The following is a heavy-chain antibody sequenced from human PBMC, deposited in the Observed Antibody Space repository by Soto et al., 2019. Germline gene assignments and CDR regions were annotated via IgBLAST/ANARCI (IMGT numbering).Heavy chain of an antibody. J-gene: IGHJ4*02. D-gene: IGHD3-16*01. V-gene: IGHV1-24*01. CDR2: FDPEDGET. Sequence: QVQLLQSGAEVKKPGASVKVSCKVSGHTLTELSMHWVRQAPGRGLEWMGGFDPEDGETIFAQMFQGRVTMTEDTPTETTYTQSPSLRSEATAVYCWAAGGTRWLHAPFDYWGQGTLVTISS. CDR1: GHTLTELS. CDR3: AAGGTRWLHAPFDY.